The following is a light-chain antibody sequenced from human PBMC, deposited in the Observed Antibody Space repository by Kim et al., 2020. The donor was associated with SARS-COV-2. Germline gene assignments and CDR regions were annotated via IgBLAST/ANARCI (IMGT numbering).Light chain of an antibody. CDR1: QSVSGSH. CDR2: DAS. Sequence: SPGERATLAWRASQSVSGSHVAWYQQKPGQTPRILIYDASSRVTGISDRFSGSGSGTDFTLTISRLQTEDFAVYYCQQYAASPFTCGGGTKVDIK. CDR3: QQYAASPFT. V-gene: IGKV3-20*01. J-gene: IGKJ4*01.